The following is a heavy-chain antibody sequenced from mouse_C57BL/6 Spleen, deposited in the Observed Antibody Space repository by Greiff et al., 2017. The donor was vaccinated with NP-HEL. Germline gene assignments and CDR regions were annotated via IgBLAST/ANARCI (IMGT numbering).Heavy chain of an antibody. CDR1: GFTFSDYG. V-gene: IGHV5-17*01. J-gene: IGHJ2*01. Sequence: EVHLVESGGGLVKPGGSLKLSYAASGFTFSDYGMHWVRQAPEKGLEWVAYISSGSSTIYYADTVKGRFTISRDNAKNTLFLQMTSLRSEDTAMYYCARPDYYGSSPFDYWGQGTTLTVSS. CDR3: ARPDYYGSSPFDY. CDR2: ISSGSSTI. D-gene: IGHD1-1*01.